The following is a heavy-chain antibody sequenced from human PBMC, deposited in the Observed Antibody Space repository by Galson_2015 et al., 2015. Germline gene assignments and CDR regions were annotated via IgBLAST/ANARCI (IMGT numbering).Heavy chain of an antibody. J-gene: IGHJ3*02. V-gene: IGHV4-59*08. CDR1: GASINDYY. CDR2: IYYSGDT. Sequence: TCTVSGASINDYYWSWVRQSPGKGLEWIAYIYYSGDTNYNPSLKSRVTISLDTPKNQFSLKLTSVTAADTAVYYCARLPSHSAFDSWGQGTMVTVSS. CDR3: ARLPSHSAFDS.